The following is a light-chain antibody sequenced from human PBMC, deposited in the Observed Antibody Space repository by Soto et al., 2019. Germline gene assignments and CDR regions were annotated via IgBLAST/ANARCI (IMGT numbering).Light chain of an antibody. CDR1: MRDVGAYNL. CDR3: SSYTSKSSLI. V-gene: IGLV2-14*01. Sequence: QSALTQPLSVSGSPGQSITISCAGTMRDVGAYNLVSWYQQHPGRAPQLIIYEVRNRPSGISFRFSGSKSGNTASQTISGLQAEDEADYYCSSYTSKSSLIFGGGTKLTVL. CDR2: EVR. J-gene: IGLJ2*01.